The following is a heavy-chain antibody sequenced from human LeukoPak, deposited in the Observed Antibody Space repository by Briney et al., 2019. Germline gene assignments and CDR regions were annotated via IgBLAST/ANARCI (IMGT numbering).Heavy chain of an antibody. D-gene: IGHD2-2*01. CDR2: INPNSGVT. Sequence: ASVKVSCKASGYTFTGYYFHWVRQDPGQGLEWMGWINPNSGVTNYARKFQGRVTMTRDTSISTAYMELSRLTSDDTAVYYCARDPPGGGEDMDVWGQGTTVTVSS. J-gene: IGHJ6*02. V-gene: IGHV1-2*02. CDR3: ARDPPGGGEDMDV. CDR1: GYTFTGYY.